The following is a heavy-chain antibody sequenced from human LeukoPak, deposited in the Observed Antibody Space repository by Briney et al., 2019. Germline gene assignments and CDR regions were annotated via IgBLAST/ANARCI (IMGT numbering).Heavy chain of an antibody. D-gene: IGHD3-10*02. V-gene: IGHV3-9*01. CDR1: GFTFDEYA. CDR3: AELGITMIGGV. Sequence: GRSLRLSCAASGFTFDEYAMHWVRHAPGKGLEWVSGINWSSDNIAYADSVKGRFSISRDNAKNSLYLQMNSLRAEDTAVYYCAELGITMIGGVWGKGTTVTISS. J-gene: IGHJ6*04. CDR2: INWSSDNI.